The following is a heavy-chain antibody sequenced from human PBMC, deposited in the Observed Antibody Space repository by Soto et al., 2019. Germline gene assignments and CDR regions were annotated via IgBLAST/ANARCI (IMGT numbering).Heavy chain of an antibody. Sequence: QVQLQESGPGLVKPSQTLSLTCTVSDGSISRSGYFWSWIRQHPGKGLEWIGYIYDSGSTYYNPSLKSRVSLSVDTSKNQFSLNLTSVTAADTAMYYCARSSRSYFDYWGQGTLVTVSS. V-gene: IGHV4-31*03. CDR1: DGSISRSGYF. CDR3: ARSSRSYFDY. J-gene: IGHJ4*02. CDR2: IYDSGST.